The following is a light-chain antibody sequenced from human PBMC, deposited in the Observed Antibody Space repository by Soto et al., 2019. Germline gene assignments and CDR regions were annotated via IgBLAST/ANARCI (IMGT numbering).Light chain of an antibody. CDR1: QSILYSSNNRNY. Sequence: DIVMTQSPDSLAVSLGERATINCKSSQSILYSSNNRNYLTWYQKKPGQPPKLIIYWASTRESGVPDRFSGSGSGTDFTLTISSLEPEDFAVYYCQQYNNWPCTFGRGTRLEIK. J-gene: IGKJ5*01. CDR3: QQYNNWPCT. V-gene: IGKV4-1*01. CDR2: WAS.